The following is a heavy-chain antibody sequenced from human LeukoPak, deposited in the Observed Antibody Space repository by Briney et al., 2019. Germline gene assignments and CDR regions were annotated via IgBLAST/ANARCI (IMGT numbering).Heavy chain of an antibody. CDR2: INHSGST. CDR3: ASQLYYYDSSGYYSPDY. D-gene: IGHD3-22*01. Sequence: SETLSLTCAVYGGSFSGYYWSWIRQPPGKGLEWIGEINHSGSTNYNPPLKSRVTISVDTSKNQFSLKLSSVTAADTAVYYCASQLYYYDSSGYYSPDYWGQGTLVTVSS. J-gene: IGHJ4*02. CDR1: GGSFSGYY. V-gene: IGHV4-34*01.